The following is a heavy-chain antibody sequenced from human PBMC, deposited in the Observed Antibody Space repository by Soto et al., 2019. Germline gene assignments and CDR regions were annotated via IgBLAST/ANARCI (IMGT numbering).Heavy chain of an antibody. V-gene: IGHV3-23*01. D-gene: IGHD6-19*01. CDR3: AKGRIAVAAPFNWFDP. Sequence: GGSLRLSCAASGFTFSSYATSWVRQAPGKGLEWVSSITYSGDNTHYADSVKGRFTISRDNSKNTLSLQMNSLRVEDTAVYHCAKGRIAVAAPFNWFDPWGQGTLVTVSS. CDR1: GFTFSSYA. J-gene: IGHJ5*02. CDR2: ITYSGDNT.